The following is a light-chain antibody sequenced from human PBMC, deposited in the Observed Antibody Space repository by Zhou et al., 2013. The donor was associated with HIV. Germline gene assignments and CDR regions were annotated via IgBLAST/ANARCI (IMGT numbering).Light chain of an antibody. Sequence: DIQMTQSPSSLAASIGDRITITCRASQGLDKYLAWHQQKPGKIPNLLIYNISALGSGVPSRFSGSGSGTDFTLTISSLQPEDFATYYCQHYYSYPFTFGPGTKVDIK. CDR3: QHYYSYPFT. J-gene: IGKJ3*01. CDR1: QGLDKY. V-gene: IGKV1-27*01. CDR2: NIS.